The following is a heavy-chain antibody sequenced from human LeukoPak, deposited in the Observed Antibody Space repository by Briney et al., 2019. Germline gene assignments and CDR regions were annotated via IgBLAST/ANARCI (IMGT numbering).Heavy chain of an antibody. V-gene: IGHV1-8*01. CDR1: GYTFASDD. Sequence: AAVTVSCKSSGYTFASDDINWVRQATGQGLEWMGWINPNSGYTGYAQKFQGRVTMTANPSISTVYLELSSLRSEDTAVYYCAKAPNYYGSGSPYQMDVWGKGTMVTVSS. J-gene: IGHJ6*04. D-gene: IGHD3-10*01. CDR3: AKAPNYYGSGSPYQMDV. CDR2: INPNSGYT.